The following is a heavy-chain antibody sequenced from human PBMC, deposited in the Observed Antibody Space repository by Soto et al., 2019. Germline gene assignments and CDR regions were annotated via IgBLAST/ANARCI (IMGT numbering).Heavy chain of an antibody. Sequence: GGSLRLSCAVSGFTFSSYEMNWVRQAPGKGLEWVSYIGTSGKTIYYADSVRGRFTISRDNAKNSLYLQMNSLRAEDTAVYYCARDGGFWSGYTPYYYYGMDVWGQGTTVTSP. CDR3: ARDGGFWSGYTPYYYYGMDV. D-gene: IGHD3-3*01. V-gene: IGHV3-48*03. J-gene: IGHJ6*02. CDR1: GFTFSSYE. CDR2: IGTSGKTI.